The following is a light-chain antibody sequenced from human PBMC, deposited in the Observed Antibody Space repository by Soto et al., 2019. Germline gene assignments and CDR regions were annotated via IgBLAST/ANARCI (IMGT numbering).Light chain of an antibody. CDR2: DVS. Sequence: QSVLTQPASVSGSPGQSITISCTGTSSDVGGYNFVSWYQQHPGKAPKLMLFDVSNRPSGVSDRFSGSKSGNTASLTISGLQAEDEADYYCNSYTSSNTYVFGTGTKVTVL. CDR1: SSDVGGYNF. CDR3: NSYTSSNTYV. J-gene: IGLJ1*01. V-gene: IGLV2-14*03.